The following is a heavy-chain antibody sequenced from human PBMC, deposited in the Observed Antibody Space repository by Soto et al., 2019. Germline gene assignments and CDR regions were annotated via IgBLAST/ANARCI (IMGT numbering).Heavy chain of an antibody. Sequence: EVQLVESGGGLVQPGGSLRLSCEASGFTLSSYSMNWARQAPGQGLEWVSYISSSSSTIYYADSVKGRFTFSRDNAKNSLYLQMNSLRDEDTAVYYCARDNPRSSGWDVWGQGTTVTVSS. CDR3: ARDNPRSSGWDV. J-gene: IGHJ6*02. V-gene: IGHV3-48*02. CDR2: ISSSSSTI. CDR1: GFTLSSYS.